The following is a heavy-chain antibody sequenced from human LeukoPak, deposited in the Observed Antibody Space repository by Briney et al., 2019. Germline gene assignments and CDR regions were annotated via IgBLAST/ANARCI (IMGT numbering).Heavy chain of an antibody. CDR1: GFTVSSNY. D-gene: IGHD3-10*01. CDR3: ASGGTGARKYYSDPFHY. CDR2: IYSAGST. Sequence: GGSLRLSCAASGFTVSSNYMSWVRQGPGKGLEWVSIIYSAGSTYYADSVRGRFTISRDSSKNTVCLQMNSLRAEDTAVYYCASGGTGARKYYSDPFHYWGQGTLVTVSS. J-gene: IGHJ4*02. V-gene: IGHV3-53*01.